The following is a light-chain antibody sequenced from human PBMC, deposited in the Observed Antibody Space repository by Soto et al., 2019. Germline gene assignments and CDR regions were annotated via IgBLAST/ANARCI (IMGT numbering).Light chain of an antibody. Sequence: DIPMTQSPSSLSASVGDSVTITCRATQSISNSLKWYQHKPGEAPKLLMYAACTLQSWVPSRVSCGGSGSKFTLTITSLKPEDCATYFCQHRHSNPFTFGPGTKVDI. CDR2: AAC. J-gene: IGKJ3*01. CDR1: QSISNS. CDR3: QHRHSNPFT. V-gene: IGKV1-39*01.